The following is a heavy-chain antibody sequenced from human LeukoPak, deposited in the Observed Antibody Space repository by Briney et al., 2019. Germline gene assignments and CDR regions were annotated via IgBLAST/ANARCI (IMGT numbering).Heavy chain of an antibody. CDR3: ARGGYYLYGMDV. CDR2: IWYDGSNK. J-gene: IGHJ6*02. Sequence: GGSLRLSCAASGFTFSSYGMHWVRPAPGKGLEWVAVIWYDGSNKYYADSVKGRFTISRDNSKNTLYLQMNSLRAEDTAVYYCARGGYYLYGMDVWGQGTTVTVSS. CDR1: GFTFSSYG. V-gene: IGHV3-33*01. D-gene: IGHD3-10*01.